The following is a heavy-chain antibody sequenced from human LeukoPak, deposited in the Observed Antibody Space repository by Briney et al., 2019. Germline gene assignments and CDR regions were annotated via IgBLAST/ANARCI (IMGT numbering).Heavy chain of an antibody. D-gene: IGHD3-22*01. J-gene: IGHJ4*02. CDR3: ASSNYYDSSGYYSGTDY. Sequence: HPSETLSLTCAVSGGSISSGGYSWSWILQPPGKGLEWIGYIYHSGSTYYNPSLKSRVTISVDRSKNQFSLKLSSVTAADTAVYYCASSNYYDSSGYYSGTDYWGQGTLVTVSS. CDR1: GGSISSGGYS. V-gene: IGHV4-30-2*01. CDR2: IYHSGST.